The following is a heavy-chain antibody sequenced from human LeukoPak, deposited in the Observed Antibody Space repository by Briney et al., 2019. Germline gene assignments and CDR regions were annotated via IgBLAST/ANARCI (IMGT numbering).Heavy chain of an antibody. CDR1: GYTFTGYY. J-gene: IGHJ4*02. V-gene: IGHV1-2*02. CDR3: ARVQAMIVVASYYSDY. CDR2: INPNSGGT. Sequence: ASAKVSCKASGYTFTGYYMHWVRQAPGQGLEWMGWINPNSGGTNYAQTFQGRVTMTRDTSISTAYMELSRLRSDDTTVYYCARVQAMIVVASYYSDYWGQGTLVTVSS. D-gene: IGHD3-22*01.